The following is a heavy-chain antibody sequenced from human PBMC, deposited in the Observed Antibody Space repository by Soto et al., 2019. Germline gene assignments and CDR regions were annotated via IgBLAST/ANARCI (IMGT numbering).Heavy chain of an antibody. Sequence: QVQLVESGGGLVKPGGSLRLSCAASGFTFSDYYMSWIRQAPGKGLEWASYISSSSSYTNYADSVKGRFTISRDNARNSLYLQMNSLRAEDTAVYYCAREPIVGATIDWFDPWGQGTLVTVSS. D-gene: IGHD1-26*01. CDR1: GFTFSDYY. CDR2: ISSSSSYT. J-gene: IGHJ5*02. CDR3: AREPIVGATIDWFDP. V-gene: IGHV3-11*06.